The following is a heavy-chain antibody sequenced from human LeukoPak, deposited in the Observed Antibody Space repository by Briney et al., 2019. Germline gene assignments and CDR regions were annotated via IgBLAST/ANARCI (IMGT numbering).Heavy chain of an antibody. D-gene: IGHD1-26*01. CDR3: ARDHTSWDHFDY. CDR1: GFNVRSNY. Sequence: GGSLRLSCAVSGFNVRSNYMSWVRQAPGKGLEWVSAIYSGGTTYYADSVKGRFTISRDNSKNMLYLQMNSLRVEDTAVYYCARDHTSWDHFDYWGQGTLVTVSS. J-gene: IGHJ4*02. V-gene: IGHV3-66*02. CDR2: IYSGGTT.